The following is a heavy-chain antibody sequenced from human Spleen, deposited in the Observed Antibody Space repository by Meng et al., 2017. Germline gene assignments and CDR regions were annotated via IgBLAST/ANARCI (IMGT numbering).Heavy chain of an antibody. CDR3: AGGAVVTLIFYHAKDV. Sequence: SETLSLTCTVSDDSISSYYWNWIRQPPGKGLEWIGFIYHNGDTNYNPSLKSRVTISVDTSKNQFSLKLVSVTAADTAVYYCAGGAVVTLIFYHAKDVWGQGTTVTVSS. V-gene: IGHV4-59*01. J-gene: IGHJ6*02. CDR1: DDSISSYY. D-gene: IGHD2-21*02. CDR2: IYHNGDT.